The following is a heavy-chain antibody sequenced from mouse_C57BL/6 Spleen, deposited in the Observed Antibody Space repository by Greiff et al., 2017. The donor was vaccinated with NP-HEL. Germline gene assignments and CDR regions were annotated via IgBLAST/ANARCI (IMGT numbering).Heavy chain of an antibody. CDR1: GYTFTDYY. J-gene: IGHJ2*01. Sequence: EVQLQQSGPELVKPGASVKISCKASGYTFTDYYMNWVKQSHGKSLEWIGDINPNNGGTSYNQKFKGKATLTVDKSSSTAYMELRSLTSEDSAVYYCARDSYYYGSSYDYWGQGTTLTVSS. CDR3: ARDSYYYGSSYDY. CDR2: INPNNGGT. V-gene: IGHV1-26*01. D-gene: IGHD1-1*01.